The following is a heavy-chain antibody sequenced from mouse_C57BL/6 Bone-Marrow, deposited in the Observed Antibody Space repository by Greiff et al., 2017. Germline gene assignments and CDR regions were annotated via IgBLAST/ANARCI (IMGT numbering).Heavy chain of an antibody. CDR1: GFTFSSYG. J-gene: IGHJ1*03. CDR3: ARHRRGYDEDWYFDV. D-gene: IGHD2-2*01. Sequence: EVQLVESGGDLVKPGGSLKLSCAASGFTFSSYGMSWVRQTPDKRLEWVATISSGGSYTYYPDSVKGRFTISRDNAKNTLYLQMSSLKSEDTAMYYCARHRRGYDEDWYFDVWGTGTTVTVSS. CDR2: ISSGGSYT. V-gene: IGHV5-6*01.